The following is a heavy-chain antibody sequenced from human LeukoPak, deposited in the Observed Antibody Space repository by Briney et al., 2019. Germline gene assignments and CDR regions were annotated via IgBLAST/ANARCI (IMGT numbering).Heavy chain of an antibody. CDR1: GYTFTSYY. V-gene: IGHV1-2*02. Sequence: GASVKVSCKASGYTFTSYYMHWVRQAPGQGLASMGWINPSTGGTNYAQKFQGRVTMTRDTSITTAYMELSSLTSDDTAVYYCARGSRIPVSGKDAFDIWGQGTMVTVSS. CDR3: ARGSRIPVSGKDAFDI. D-gene: IGHD6-19*01. CDR2: INPSTGGT. J-gene: IGHJ3*02.